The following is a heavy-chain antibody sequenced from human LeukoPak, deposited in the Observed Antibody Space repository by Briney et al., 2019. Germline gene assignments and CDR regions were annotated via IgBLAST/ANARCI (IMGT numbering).Heavy chain of an antibody. Sequence: GGSLRLSCAASGFTFSNYYMNWFRQAPGKGLEWVSYITASSRTIYYVDSVKGRFTISRDNAKNSLYLQLKSLRVEDKDVYDCARDLGGPSAGLYHYNLDLWGKGITVTVSS. J-gene: IGHJ6*03. CDR1: GFTFSNYY. CDR3: ARDLGGPSAGLYHYNLDL. D-gene: IGHD6-13*01. CDR2: ITASSRTI. V-gene: IGHV3-11*04.